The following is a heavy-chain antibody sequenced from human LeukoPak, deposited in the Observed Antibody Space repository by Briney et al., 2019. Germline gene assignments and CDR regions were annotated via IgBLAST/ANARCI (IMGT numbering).Heavy chain of an antibody. J-gene: IGHJ6*03. V-gene: IGHV3-48*01. CDR2: ISSSSSTI. CDR3: ARDGDSSSTSPHTVYYYYYYMDV. CDR1: GFTFSSYS. Sequence: PGGSLRLSCAASGFTFSSYSMNWVRQAPGKGLEWVSYISSSSSTIYYADSVKGRFTISRDNAKNSLHLQMNSPRAEDTAVYYCARDGDSSSTSPHTVYYYYYYMDVWGKGTTVTVSS. D-gene: IGHD2-2*01.